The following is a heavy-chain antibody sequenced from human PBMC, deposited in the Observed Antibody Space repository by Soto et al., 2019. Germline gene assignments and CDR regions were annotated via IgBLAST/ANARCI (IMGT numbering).Heavy chain of an antibody. D-gene: IGHD3-3*01. CDR2: ISWNSGSI. CDR3: AKAGFWSGYYSLVDY. Sequence: GGSLRLSCAASGFTFDDYAMHWVRQAPGKGLEWVSGISWNSGSIGYADSVKGRFTISRDNAKNSLYLQMNSLRAEDTALYYCAKAGFWSGYYSLVDYWGQGTLVTVS. J-gene: IGHJ4*02. CDR1: GFTFDDYA. V-gene: IGHV3-9*01.